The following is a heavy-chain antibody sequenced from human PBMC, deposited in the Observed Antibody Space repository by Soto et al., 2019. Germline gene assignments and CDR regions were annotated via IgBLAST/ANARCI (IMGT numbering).Heavy chain of an antibody. D-gene: IGHD3-9*01. J-gene: IGHJ4*02. CDR2: ISYDGSNK. Sequence: GSLRLSCAASGFTFSSYAMHWVRQAPGKGLEWVAVISYDGSNKYYADSVKGRFTISRDNSKNTLYLQMNSLRAEDTAVYYCARDRPYYDILTGLDLDYWGQGTLVTVS. CDR3: ARDRPYYDILTGLDLDY. V-gene: IGHV3-30-3*01. CDR1: GFTFSSYA.